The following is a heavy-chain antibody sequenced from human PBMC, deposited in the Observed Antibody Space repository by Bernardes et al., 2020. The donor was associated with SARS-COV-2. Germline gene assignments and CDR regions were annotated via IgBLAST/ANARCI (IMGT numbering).Heavy chain of an antibody. J-gene: IGHJ4*02. CDR2: IKPDGSEK. D-gene: IGHD3-22*01. Sequence: GGSLRLSCAASGFTFSNYWMTWVRQAPGKRMEWVANIKPDGSEKYYVDSVKGRFTISRDNARNSLYLQMSSLRAEDTAVYYCAREYYESNGYVPLGIFGYWGQGTLVTVTS. CDR1: GFTFSNYW. CDR3: AREYYESNGYVPLGIFGY. V-gene: IGHV3-7*03.